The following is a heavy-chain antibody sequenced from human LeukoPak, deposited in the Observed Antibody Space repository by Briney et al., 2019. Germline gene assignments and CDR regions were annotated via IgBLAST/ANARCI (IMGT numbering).Heavy chain of an antibody. CDR3: AREDGYCSGGNRYSYFDS. J-gene: IGHJ4*02. D-gene: IGHD2-15*01. Sequence: GGSLRLSCAASGFTFSHFWMSWVRQAPGKGLEWVAYIKKTGSETYYVDSVKGRFTITRDNTRNSLFLQMYSLRAEDTAVYFCAREDGYCSGGNRYSYFDSWGQETLVTVSS. CDR1: GFTFSHFW. V-gene: IGHV3-7*01. CDR2: IKKTGSET.